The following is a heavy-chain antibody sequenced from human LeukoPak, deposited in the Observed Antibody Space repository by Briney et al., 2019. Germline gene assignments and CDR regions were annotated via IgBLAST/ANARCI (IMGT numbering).Heavy chain of an antibody. CDR2: ISGSGGST. J-gene: IGHJ4*02. CDR1: GFTFSSYA. D-gene: IGHD3-3*01. V-gene: IGHV3-23*01. Sequence: GGSLRLSCAASGFTFSSYAMSWVRQAPGKGLEWVSAISGSGGSTYYADSVKGRFTISRDNSKNTLYLQMNSLRAEDTAVYYCARVPGTYYDFWSGLDYWGQGTLVTVSS. CDR3: ARVPGTYYDFWSGLDY.